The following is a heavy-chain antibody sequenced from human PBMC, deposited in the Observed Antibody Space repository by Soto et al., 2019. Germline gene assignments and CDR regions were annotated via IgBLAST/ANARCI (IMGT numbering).Heavy chain of an antibody. CDR1: GFTFSSYG. D-gene: IGHD6-19*01. CDR2: IYTGGST. J-gene: IGHJ4*02. CDR3: AREAVGVAGFFDY. V-gene: IGHV3-NL1*01. Sequence: GGSLRLSYAASGFTFSSYGMHWVRQAPGKGLEWVSVIYTGGSTYYADSVKGRFTISRDSSKNTLYLQMNSLRAEDTAVYYCAREAVGVAGFFDYWGQGTLVTVSS.